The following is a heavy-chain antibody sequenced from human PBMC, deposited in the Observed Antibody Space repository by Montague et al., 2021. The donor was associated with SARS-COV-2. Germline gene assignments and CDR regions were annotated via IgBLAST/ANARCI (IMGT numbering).Heavy chain of an antibody. Sequence: TLSLTCTVSGGSISSGGYYWSWIRQHPGKGLEWVGYIYYSGXTXYXXXXKXRVTISVDTSKNQFSLKLSSVTAADTAVYYCARDPRYASSGYYLGSAFDMWGQGTMVTVSS. CDR2: IYYSGXT. CDR1: GGSISSGGYY. D-gene: IGHD3-22*01. CDR3: ARDPRYASSGYYLGSAFDM. V-gene: IGHV4-31*03. J-gene: IGHJ3*02.